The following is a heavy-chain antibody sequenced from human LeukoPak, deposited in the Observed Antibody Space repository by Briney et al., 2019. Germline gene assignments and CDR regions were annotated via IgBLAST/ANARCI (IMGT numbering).Heavy chain of an antibody. V-gene: IGHV4-59*01. CDR1: GGSISSYY. CDR3: TRGSRYCSSGSCYGWFDP. Sequence: SGTLSLTCTVSGGSISSYYWSRVRQPPGKGLEWIGYIYYSGSTNYNPSLKSRVTISVDTSKNQFSLKLNSVTAADTAIYYCTRGSRYCSSGSCYGWFDPWGQGTLVTVSS. D-gene: IGHD2-15*01. CDR2: IYYSGST. J-gene: IGHJ5*02.